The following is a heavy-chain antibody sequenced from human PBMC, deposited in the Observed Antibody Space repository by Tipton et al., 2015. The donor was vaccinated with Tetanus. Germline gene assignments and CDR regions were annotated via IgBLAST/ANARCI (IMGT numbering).Heavy chain of an antibody. J-gene: IGHJ5*02. D-gene: IGHD3-16*02. Sequence: QVQLVQSGAEVKKPGASVKVSCKASGYTFTSYGISWVRQAPGQGLEWMGWISAYNGNTNYAQKLQGRVTMTTDASTSTAYMELRSLRSDDTAVYYCARLSQSLYDPLMQRRFDPWGQGTLVTVSS. CDR2: ISAYNGNT. V-gene: IGHV1-18*04. CDR3: ARLSQSLYDPLMQRRFDP. CDR1: GYTFTSYG.